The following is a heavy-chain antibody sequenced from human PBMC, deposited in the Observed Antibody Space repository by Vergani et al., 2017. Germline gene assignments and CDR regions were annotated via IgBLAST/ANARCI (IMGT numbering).Heavy chain of an antibody. J-gene: IGHJ2*01. CDR3: ARTTVPTQIYGYFDL. D-gene: IGHD1-14*01. CDR2: INAGNGNT. Sequence: QVQLVQSGAEVKKPGASVKVSCKASGYTFTSYAMHWVRQAPGKRLEWMGWINAGNGNTKYSQKFQGRDTITRDTSASTAYMELSSLRSEDTAVYYCARTTVPTQIYGYFDLWGRGTLVTVSS. V-gene: IGHV1-3*01. CDR1: GYTFTSYA.